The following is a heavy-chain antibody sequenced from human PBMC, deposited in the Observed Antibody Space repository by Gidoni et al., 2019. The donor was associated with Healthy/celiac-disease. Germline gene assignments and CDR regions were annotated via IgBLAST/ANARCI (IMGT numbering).Heavy chain of an antibody. CDR1: GFTFRSYG. Sequence: QVQLVESGGGVVQPGRSLRLPRAASGFTFRSYGMHWVRQAPGKGLEWVAVIWYDGSNKYYADSVKGRFTISRDNSKNTLYLQMNSLRAEDTAVYYCARDRLIAVAAYYFDYWGQGTLVTVSS. CDR2: IWYDGSNK. CDR3: ARDRLIAVAAYYFDY. D-gene: IGHD6-19*01. V-gene: IGHV3-33*01. J-gene: IGHJ4*02.